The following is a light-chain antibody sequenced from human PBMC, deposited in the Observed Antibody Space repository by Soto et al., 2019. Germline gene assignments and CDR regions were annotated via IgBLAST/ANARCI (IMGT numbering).Light chain of an antibody. CDR1: NIYVGSYNY. J-gene: IGLJ1*01. CDR2: DVS. Sequence: TNIYVGSYNYVSWYQQHPGKAPKLMTYDVSKRPSGVPDRFSGSKSGSTAPLTISWLLAEDAAAHYRCSFGDIHCYGFATGTKV. V-gene: IGLV2-11*01. CDR3: CSFGDIHCYG.